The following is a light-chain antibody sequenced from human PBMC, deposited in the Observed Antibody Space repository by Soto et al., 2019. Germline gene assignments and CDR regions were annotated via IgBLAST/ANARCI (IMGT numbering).Light chain of an antibody. CDR1: QSVSSS. V-gene: IGKV3-15*01. CDR3: QQYNKWPMT. CDR2: GAS. J-gene: IGKJ1*01. Sequence: EIVMTQSPATLSVSPGERATLSCRASQSVSSSLAWYQQKPGQAPRLLIYGASARATGVPARFSGSGSGTEFTLTISSRQAEDFAVYYCQQYNKWPMTFGQATKVEIK.